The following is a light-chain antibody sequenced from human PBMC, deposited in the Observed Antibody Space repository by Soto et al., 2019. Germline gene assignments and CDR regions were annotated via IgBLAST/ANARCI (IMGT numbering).Light chain of an antibody. J-gene: IGLJ1*01. Sequence: QSVLTQPASVSGSPGQSITISCTGTSRDLGGYNYVSWYQQHPGKAPKLIIYEVSNRPSGVSNRFSGSKSDNTASLTISGLQAEDEADYYCSSYTSSSTLVFGSGTKLTVL. CDR1: SRDLGGYNY. CDR3: SSYTSSSTLV. CDR2: EVS. V-gene: IGLV2-14*01.